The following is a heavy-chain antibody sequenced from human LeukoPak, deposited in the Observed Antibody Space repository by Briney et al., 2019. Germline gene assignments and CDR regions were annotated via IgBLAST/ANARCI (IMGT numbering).Heavy chain of an antibody. Sequence: SETPSLTCAVSGGSFSGYYWSWIRQPPGKGLEWIGEINHSGSTNYNPSLKSRVTISVDTSKNQFSLKLSSVTAADTAVYYCARRYCSSTSCYVFWFDPWGQGTLVTVSS. V-gene: IGHV4-34*01. CDR2: INHSGST. CDR3: ARRYCSSTSCYVFWFDP. CDR1: GGSFSGYY. J-gene: IGHJ5*02. D-gene: IGHD2-2*01.